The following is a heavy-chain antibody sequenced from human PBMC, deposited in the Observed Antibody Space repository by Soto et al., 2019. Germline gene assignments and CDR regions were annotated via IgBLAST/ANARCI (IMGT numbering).Heavy chain of an antibody. CDR2: IKSKTDGGTT. Sequence: SVSNAWMNWVRQAPGKGLEWVGRIKSKTDGGTTDYAAPVKGRFTISRDDSKNTLYLQMNSLKTEDTAVYYCTTAGAPREFYYYYGMDVWGQGTTVTVSS. V-gene: IGHV3-15*07. CDR3: TTAGAPREFYYYYGMDV. J-gene: IGHJ6*02. CDR1: SVSNAW. D-gene: IGHD1-26*01.